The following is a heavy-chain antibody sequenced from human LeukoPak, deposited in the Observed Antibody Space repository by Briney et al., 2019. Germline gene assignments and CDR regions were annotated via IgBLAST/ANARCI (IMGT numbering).Heavy chain of an antibody. CDR1: GYTFRGYW. Sequence: GGPLRLSCAPSGYTFRGYWVCWVRQAPGERREWGAHIYQKGGVKNYVDSVKGRFTISRDNARNSLYLQMNSLRAEDTAVYYCVRDQAHCIDGVCPRAPGMYYFDYWGQGTLVTVSS. CDR3: VRDQAHCIDGVCPRAPGMYYFDY. D-gene: IGHD2-8*01. V-gene: IGHV3-7*01. CDR2: IYQKGGVK. J-gene: IGHJ4*02.